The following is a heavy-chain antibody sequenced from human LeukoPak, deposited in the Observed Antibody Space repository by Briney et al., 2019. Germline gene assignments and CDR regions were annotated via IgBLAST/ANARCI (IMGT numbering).Heavy chain of an antibody. J-gene: IGHJ4*02. D-gene: IGHD3-22*01. V-gene: IGHV3-23*01. CDR3: ARQVGFCSDSTCYFDY. Sequence: GGSLRLSCAASGFTFSSYAMSWVRQAPGKGLQWVSAISGSGDSTDYADSVKGRFTISRDNSKNILFLQMSSLRADDTAIYYCARQVGFCSDSTCYFDYWGQGALVTVSS. CDR2: ISGSGDST. CDR1: GFTFSSYA.